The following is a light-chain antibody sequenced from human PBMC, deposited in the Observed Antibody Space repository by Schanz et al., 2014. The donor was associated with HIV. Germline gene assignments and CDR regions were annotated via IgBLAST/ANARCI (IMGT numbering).Light chain of an antibody. Sequence: DIQMTQSTSTLSASEGDRVTITCRASQSMSGWLAWYQQKPGKAPKLLIYKASSLESGVPSRFSGSGSGTEFTLTISSLQPDDFATYYCQQYNSYWTFGQGTKVEIK. V-gene: IGKV1-5*03. CDR3: QQYNSYWT. CDR2: KAS. J-gene: IGKJ1*01. CDR1: QSMSGW.